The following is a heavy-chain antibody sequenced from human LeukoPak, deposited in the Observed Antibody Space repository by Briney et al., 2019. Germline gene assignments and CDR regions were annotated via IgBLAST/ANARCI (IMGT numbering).Heavy chain of an antibody. J-gene: IGHJ4*02. CDR1: GFTFTSYS. D-gene: IGHD4-23*01. CDR2: ISSSSSYI. V-gene: IGHV3-21*01. CDR3: ARDATVAGTSFDY. Sequence: GGSLRLSCAASGFTFTSYSMNWVRQAPGKGLEWVSTISSSSSYIYYADSVKGRFTISRDNAKNSLYLQMNSLRAEDTAVYYCARDATVAGTSFDYGGQGTLVTVSS.